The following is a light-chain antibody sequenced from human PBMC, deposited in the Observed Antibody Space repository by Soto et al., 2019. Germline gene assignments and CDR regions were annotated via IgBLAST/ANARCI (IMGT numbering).Light chain of an antibody. J-gene: IGLJ1*01. CDR3: TSYISSSTPFYV. V-gene: IGLV2-14*01. CDR2: DVT. CDR1: SSDVGGYNF. Sequence: QSALTQPASVSGSPGQSSTISCTGTSSDVGGYNFVSWYQQHPGKAPKLMIYDVTNRPSGVSDRFSGSKSGNTASLTISGLQAEDEAHYYCTSYISSSTPFYVFGTGTKVTVL.